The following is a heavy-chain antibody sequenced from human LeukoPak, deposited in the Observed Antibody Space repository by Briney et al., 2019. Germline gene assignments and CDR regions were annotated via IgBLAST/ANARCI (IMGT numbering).Heavy chain of an antibody. D-gene: IGHD4-11*01. CDR3: ARDLGSNRYSLGC. Sequence: PGRSLRLSCVESGITFDDYGLSWVRQAAGEGLEWVSGINWDGDDTGYADAVKGRFTIYRDNAKNLLFLEMNSLRAEDTDLHFCARDLGSNRYSLGCWGKGTFVTV. CDR2: INWDGDDT. V-gene: IGHV3-20*04. CDR1: GITFDDYG. J-gene: IGHJ4*02.